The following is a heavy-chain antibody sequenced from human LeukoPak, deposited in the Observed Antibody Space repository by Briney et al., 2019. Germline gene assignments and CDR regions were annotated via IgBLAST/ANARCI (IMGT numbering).Heavy chain of an antibody. CDR3: ARGDDSGYYDYFDY. D-gene: IGHD3-22*01. CDR2: IYTGGNT. J-gene: IGHJ4*02. Sequence: GGSLRLSCAASGFTVDSNYLSWVRQAPGKGLEWVSTIYTGGNTYYAASVKGRFTIFRDFSKNTVFLHMNSLRAEDTAMYYCARGDDSGYYDYFDYWGQGALVTVSS. V-gene: IGHV3-53*01. CDR1: GFTVDSNY.